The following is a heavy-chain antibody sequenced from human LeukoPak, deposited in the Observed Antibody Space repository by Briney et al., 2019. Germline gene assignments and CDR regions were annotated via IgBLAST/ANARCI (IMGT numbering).Heavy chain of an antibody. CDR1: GFTFSSYW. Sequence: PGGSLRLSCAASGFTFSSYWMSWVRQAPGKGLEWVANIKQDGSEKYYVDSVKGRFTISRDNAKNSLYLQMNSLRAEDTAVYYCARGGTDPYAHYYYYGMDVWGQGTTVTVSS. J-gene: IGHJ6*02. V-gene: IGHV3-7*01. CDR3: ARGGTDPYAHYYYYGMDV. CDR2: IKQDGSEK. D-gene: IGHD1-1*01.